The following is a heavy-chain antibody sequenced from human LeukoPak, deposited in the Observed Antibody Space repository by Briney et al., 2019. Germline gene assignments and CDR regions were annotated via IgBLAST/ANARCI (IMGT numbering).Heavy chain of an antibody. CDR3: AREISTGTILFDP. CDR1: GFTFSDYY. J-gene: IGHJ5*02. V-gene: IGHV3-11*01. D-gene: IGHD1-7*01. CDR2: ISSSGSTI. Sequence: PGGSLRLSCAASGFTFSDYYMSWIRQAPGKGLEWVSYISSSGSTIHYADSVKGRFTISRDNAKNSLYLQMNSLRAEDTAVYYCAREISTGTILFDPWGQGTLVTVSS.